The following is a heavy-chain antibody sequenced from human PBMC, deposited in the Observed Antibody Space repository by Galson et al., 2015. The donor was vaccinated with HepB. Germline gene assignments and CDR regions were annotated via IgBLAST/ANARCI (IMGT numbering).Heavy chain of an antibody. CDR3: TTDLEIVVVPAAEGDY. Sequence: SLRLSCAASGFTFSNAWMNWVRQAPGKGLEWVGRIKSKTDGGTTDYAAPVKGRFTISRDDSKNTLYLQMNSLKTEDTAVYYCTTDLEIVVVPAAEGDYWGQGTLVTVSS. CDR2: IKSKTDGGTT. CDR1: GFTFSNAW. D-gene: IGHD2-2*01. V-gene: IGHV3-15*07. J-gene: IGHJ4*02.